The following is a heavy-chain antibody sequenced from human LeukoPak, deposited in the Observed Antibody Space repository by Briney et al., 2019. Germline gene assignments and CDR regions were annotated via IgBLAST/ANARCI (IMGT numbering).Heavy chain of an antibody. V-gene: IGHV4-4*07. CDR3: ARARYYYDSSGSHFDY. Sequence: SETLSLTCTVSGGSISSYYWSWIRQPAGKGLEWIGRIYTSGSANYNPSLKSRVTMSVDTSKNQFSLKLSSVTAADTAVYYCARARYYYDSSGSHFDYWGQGTLVTVSS. CDR1: GGSISSYY. CDR2: IYTSGSA. J-gene: IGHJ4*02. D-gene: IGHD3-22*01.